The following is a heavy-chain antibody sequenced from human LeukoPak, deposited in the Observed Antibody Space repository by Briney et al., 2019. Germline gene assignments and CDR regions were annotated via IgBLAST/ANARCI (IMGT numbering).Heavy chain of an antibody. D-gene: IGHD2-2*01. J-gene: IGHJ4*02. CDR1: GFTFSYYS. V-gene: IGHV3-21*01. CDR2: IMSSGAYI. Sequence: GGSLRLSCAASGFTFSYYSVTWVRQAPGKGLEWVSAIMSSGAYIYYADSVKGRFTISRDNAKNSLYLQMNSLRAEDTAVYYCARLREVVIIPAAVDYWGQGTLVTVSS. CDR3: ARLREVVIIPAAVDY.